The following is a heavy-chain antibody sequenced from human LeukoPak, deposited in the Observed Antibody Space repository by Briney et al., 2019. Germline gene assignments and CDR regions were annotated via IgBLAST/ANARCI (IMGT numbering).Heavy chain of an antibody. D-gene: IGHD6-19*01. J-gene: IGHJ6*03. CDR2: IHYSGST. Sequence: SETLSLTCTVSGGSISSSRYYWSWIRQPPGKGLEWIGYIHYSGSTNYNPSLKSRVTISVDTSKNQFSLKLRSVTAADTAVYFCARTQEAGCRSGRYDSYYYYYMDVWGKGTTVTISS. CDR3: ARTQEAGCRSGRYDSYYYYYMDV. V-gene: IGHV4-61*01. CDR1: GGSISSSRYY.